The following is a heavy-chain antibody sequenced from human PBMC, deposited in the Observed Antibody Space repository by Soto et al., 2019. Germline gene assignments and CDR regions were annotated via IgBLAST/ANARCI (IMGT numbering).Heavy chain of an antibody. D-gene: IGHD6-6*01. CDR3: ARGPLQLESSIDY. CDR2: INHSGST. J-gene: IGHJ4*02. V-gene: IGHV4-34*01. Sequence: QVQLQQWGAGLLKPSETLSLTCAVYGGSFSGYYWSWIRQPPGKGLEWIGEINHSGSTNYNPSLKSRVTTSVDTSKNQFSLKLSSVTAADTAVYYCARGPLQLESSIDYWGQGTLVTVSS. CDR1: GGSFSGYY.